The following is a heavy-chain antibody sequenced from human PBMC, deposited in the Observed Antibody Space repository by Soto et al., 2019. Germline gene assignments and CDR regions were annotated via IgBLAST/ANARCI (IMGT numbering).Heavy chain of an antibody. V-gene: IGHV1-69*13. CDR1: GGTFSSYA. CDR2: IIPIFGTA. Sequence: SVKVSCKASGGTFSSYAISWVQQAPGQGXEWMGGIIPIFGTANYAQKFQGRVTITADESTSTAYMELSSLRSEDTAVYYCARDEARSSGGNSDYYYGMDVWGQGTTVTVSS. D-gene: IGHD2-15*01. J-gene: IGHJ6*02. CDR3: ARDEARSSGGNSDYYYGMDV.